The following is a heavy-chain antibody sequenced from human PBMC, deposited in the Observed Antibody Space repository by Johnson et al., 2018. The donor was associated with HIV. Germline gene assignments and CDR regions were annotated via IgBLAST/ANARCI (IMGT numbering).Heavy chain of an antibody. V-gene: IGHV3-13*01. CDR3: AKDFGHDLVLVLYAPGVLDI. J-gene: IGHJ3*02. CDR2: IGTAGDT. CDR1: GFTVSSYD. D-gene: IGHD2-8*02. Sequence: VQLVESGGGLVQPGGSLRLSCAASGFTVSSYDMHWVRQATGKGLEWVSAIGTAGDTYYPGSVKGRFTISRDNAKNSLYLQMHSLRAEDTALYYCAKDFGHDLVLVLYAPGVLDIWGQGTMVTVSS.